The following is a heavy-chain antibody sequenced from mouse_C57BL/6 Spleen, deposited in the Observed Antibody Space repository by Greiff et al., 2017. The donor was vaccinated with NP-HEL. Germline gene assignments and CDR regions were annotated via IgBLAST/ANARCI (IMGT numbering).Heavy chain of an antibody. Sequence: DVMLVESGGDLVKPGGSLKLSCAASGFTFSSYGMSWVRQTPDKRLEWVTTISSGGSYTYYPDSVKGRFTISRDNAKNTLYLQMSSLKSEDTAMYYCARGIITTVVAVDYWGQGTTLTVSS. CDR3: ARGIITTVVAVDY. J-gene: IGHJ2*01. CDR1: GFTFSSYG. V-gene: IGHV5-6*02. CDR2: ISSGGSYT. D-gene: IGHD1-1*01.